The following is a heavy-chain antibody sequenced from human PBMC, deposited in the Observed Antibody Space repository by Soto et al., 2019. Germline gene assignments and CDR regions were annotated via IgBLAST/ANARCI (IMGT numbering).Heavy chain of an antibody. Sequence: SGTLSLTCTVSGGSTSNYYWSWIRQRAGKGLGWLGRIYTTGRTNYNPSLKSRVTMSLDTSNNQFSLTLSSVTAADTAVYYCVRDRSGNFIGGFDYWTQGTLVTVSS. J-gene: IGHJ4*02. V-gene: IGHV4-4*07. CDR2: IYTTGRT. D-gene: IGHD1-26*01. CDR1: GGSTSNYY. CDR3: VRDRSGNFIGGFDY.